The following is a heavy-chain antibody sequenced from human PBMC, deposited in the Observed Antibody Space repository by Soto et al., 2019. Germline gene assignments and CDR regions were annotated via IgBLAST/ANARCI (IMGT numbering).Heavy chain of an antibody. CDR3: AAASRVCSGGSCYPTPGDY. Sequence: SVKVSCKASGFTFTSSAVQWVRQARGQRLERIGWIVVGSGNTNYAQKFQERVTITRDMSTSTAYMELSSLRSEDTAVYYCAAASRVCSGGSCYPTPGDYWGQGTLVTVSS. CDR1: GFTFTSSA. J-gene: IGHJ4*02. CDR2: IVVGSGNT. V-gene: IGHV1-58*01. D-gene: IGHD2-15*01.